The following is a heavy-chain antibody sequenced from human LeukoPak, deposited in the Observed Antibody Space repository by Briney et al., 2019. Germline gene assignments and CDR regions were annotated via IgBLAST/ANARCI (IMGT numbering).Heavy chain of an antibody. V-gene: IGHV4-4*09. D-gene: IGHD6-6*01. CDR2: IYTSGST. CDR3: ARVIAARPAWFDP. J-gene: IGHJ5*02. CDR1: GGSISSYY. Sequence: SETLSLTCTVSGGSISSYYWSWIRQPPGKGLEWIGYIYTSGSTNYNPSLKSRVTISVDTSKNQFSLKLSSVTAADTAVYYCARVIAARPAWFDPWGQGTLVTVSS.